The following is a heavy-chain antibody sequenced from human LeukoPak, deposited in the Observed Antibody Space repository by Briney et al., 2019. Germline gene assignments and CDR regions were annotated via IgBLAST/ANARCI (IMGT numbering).Heavy chain of an antibody. J-gene: IGHJ4*02. CDR3: GKDGKIRDVTVFDY. D-gene: IGHD3-10*01. CDR1: GFTFSTYA. CDR2: ISGSGDST. V-gene: IGHV3-23*01. Sequence: GGSLRLSCAASGFTFSTYAMSWVRQAPGKGLEWVSGISGSGDSTYYADSVKGRFTISRDDSKNTMYLQMTSLRAEDTAVYYCGKDGKIRDVTVFDYWGQGTLVTVSS.